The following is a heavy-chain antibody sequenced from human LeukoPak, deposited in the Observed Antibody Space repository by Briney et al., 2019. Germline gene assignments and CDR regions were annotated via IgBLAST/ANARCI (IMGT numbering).Heavy chain of an antibody. CDR1: GYTFTSYG. Sequence: ASVKVSCKASGYTFTSYGISWVRQAPGQGLEWMGWISAYNGNTNYAQKLQGRVTMTTDTSTSTAYMELRSLRSDDTAVYYCARDLGNEYDILTGCYLTFLFDYWGQGTLVTVSS. D-gene: IGHD3-9*01. CDR2: ISAYNGNT. V-gene: IGHV1-18*01. J-gene: IGHJ4*02. CDR3: ARDLGNEYDILTGCYLTFLFDY.